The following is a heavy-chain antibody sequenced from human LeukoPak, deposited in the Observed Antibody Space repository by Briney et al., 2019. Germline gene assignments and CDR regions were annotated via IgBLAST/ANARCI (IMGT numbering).Heavy chain of an antibody. D-gene: IGHD1-14*01. CDR1: GFTVITND. V-gene: IGHV3-53*01. CDR2: LYSDGNT. Sequence: PGGSLRLSCAASGFTVITNDMTWVRQAPGKGLEWVSVLYSDGNTKYADSVQGRFTISRDNSKNTLYLEMNSLSPGDTAVYYCARGVEPLAASTLAYWGQGTLVTVSS. J-gene: IGHJ4*02. CDR3: ARGVEPLAASTLAY.